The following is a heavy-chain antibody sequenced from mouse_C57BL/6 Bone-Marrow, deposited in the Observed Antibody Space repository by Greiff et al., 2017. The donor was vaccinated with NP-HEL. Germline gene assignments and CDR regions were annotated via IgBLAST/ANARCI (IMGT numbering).Heavy chain of an antibody. Sequence: EVHLVESEGGLVQPGSSMKLSCTASGFTFSDYYMAWVRQVPEKGLEWVANINYDGSSTYYLDSLKSRFIISRDNAKNILYLQMSSLKSEDTATYYCARDGGSSDLYWYFDVWGTGTTVTVSS. V-gene: IGHV5-16*01. CDR3: ARDGGSSDLYWYFDV. CDR1: GFTFSDYY. D-gene: IGHD1-1*01. CDR2: INYDGSST. J-gene: IGHJ1*03.